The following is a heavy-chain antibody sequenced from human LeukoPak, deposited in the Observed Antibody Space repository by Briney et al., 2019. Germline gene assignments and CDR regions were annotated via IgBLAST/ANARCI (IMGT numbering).Heavy chain of an antibody. CDR3: ARRFDL. Sequence: PGGSLRLSCVASGFTPSSYQMNWVRQAPGKGLEWVSSISGSDSTVYYADSVRGRFTISRDSAKNSMYLQMSSLRAEDTALYYCARRFDLWGQGTMVTVSS. CDR1: GFTPSSYQ. CDR2: ISGSDSTV. V-gene: IGHV3-48*03. J-gene: IGHJ3*01.